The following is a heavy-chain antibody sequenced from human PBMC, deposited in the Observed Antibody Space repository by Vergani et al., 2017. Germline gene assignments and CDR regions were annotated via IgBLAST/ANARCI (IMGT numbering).Heavy chain of an antibody. J-gene: IGHJ4*02. CDR2: IWYDGSNK. D-gene: IGHD4-17*01. CDR1: GFTFSSYG. CDR3: ASDSVTPHDY. Sequence: QVQLVESGGGVVQPGRSLRLSCAASGFTFSSYGMHWVRQAPGKGLEWVAVIWYDGSNKYYADSVKSRFTISRENSKNTLYLQMNSLRAEDTAVYYCASDSVTPHDYWGQGTLVTVSA. V-gene: IGHV3-33*08.